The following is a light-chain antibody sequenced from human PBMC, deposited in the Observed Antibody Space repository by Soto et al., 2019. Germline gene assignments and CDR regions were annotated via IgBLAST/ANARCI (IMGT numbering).Light chain of an antibody. CDR2: GAS. Sequence: EIVMTQSPATLSVSPGGRATLSCRASQSVSSNLAWYQQKPGQAPRLLIYGASTRATGIPARFSGSGSGTEFTLTISSLQSEDSAVYFCQQYNKWPPWTFGQGTKVDIK. CDR1: QSVSSN. V-gene: IGKV3-15*01. CDR3: QQYNKWPPWT. J-gene: IGKJ1*01.